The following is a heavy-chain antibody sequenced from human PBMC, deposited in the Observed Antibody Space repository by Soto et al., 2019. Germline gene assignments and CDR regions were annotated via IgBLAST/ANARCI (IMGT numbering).Heavy chain of an antibody. CDR2: VYNSGNT. J-gene: IGHJ4*02. CDR3: ARTHWVSGTEY. D-gene: IGHD6-19*01. CDR1: GGSMTGYF. V-gene: IGHV4-4*07. Sequence: QVQLQESGPGLVKPSETLSLTCTVSGGSMTGYFWSWIRHPAGKALEWIGHVYNSGNTDYNPSLESRITMAVDTSKRQFSLKVKSVTAADTAVYYCARTHWVSGTEYWGQGILVTVSS.